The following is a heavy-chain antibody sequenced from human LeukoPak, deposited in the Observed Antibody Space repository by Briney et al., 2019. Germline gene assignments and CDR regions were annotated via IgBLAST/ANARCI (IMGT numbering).Heavy chain of an antibody. J-gene: IGHJ5*02. D-gene: IGHD3-10*01. CDR2: ISWNGDTI. CDR1: GFTFSSYG. CDR3: SSTFGSGSYLHS. V-gene: IGHV3-9*01. Sequence: PGGSLRLSCAASGFTFSSYGMHWVRQPPGKGREWVSEISWNGDTIGYADSVKGRFIISRDNARRSLYLQMNSLRPEDTAFYYCSSTFGSGSYLHSWGQGTLVTVSS.